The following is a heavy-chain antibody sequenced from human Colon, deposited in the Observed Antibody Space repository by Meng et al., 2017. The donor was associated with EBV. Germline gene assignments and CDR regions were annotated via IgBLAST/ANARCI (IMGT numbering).Heavy chain of an antibody. CDR2: ISYTGET. Sequence: LPGPGPGLVKPPHSCAPPSSRAGVSITTSSYYWGWIRQPPGDGLEWIASISYTGETFYNPSLRSRVTISVDTTKDQFSLRLSAVTAADTAVYFCGRQDHRDHGDPNWFDPWGQGTLVTVSS. D-gene: IGHD4-17*01. CDR1: GVSITTSSYY. J-gene: IGHJ5*02. V-gene: IGHV4-39*01. CDR3: GRQDHRDHGDPNWFDP.